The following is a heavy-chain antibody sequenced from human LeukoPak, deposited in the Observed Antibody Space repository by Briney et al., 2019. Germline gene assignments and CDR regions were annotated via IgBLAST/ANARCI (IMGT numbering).Heavy chain of an antibody. CDR2: ISGSSTTI. Sequence: GGSLRLSCAASGFTFSTYGMNWVRQAPGKGLEWVSSISGSSTTIYYADSVKGRFTISRDNAKNSLYLQMNSLRVEETAVYYCARGHFGMDVWGQGTTVTVSS. V-gene: IGHV3-48*01. J-gene: IGHJ6*02. CDR3: ARGHFGMDV. CDR1: GFTFSTYG.